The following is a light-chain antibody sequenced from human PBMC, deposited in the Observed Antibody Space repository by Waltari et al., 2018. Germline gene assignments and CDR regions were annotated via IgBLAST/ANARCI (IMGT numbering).Light chain of an antibody. CDR1: NIGSKS. CDR3: QVWDSGSGRPQVI. J-gene: IGLJ2*01. Sequence: SYVLTQPPSVSVAPGQTAIITCGGDNIGSKSCHWYQQRAGQAPVLVVHDDNDRPSGIPERLSGSNSGNTATLTISRVEAGDEADFYCQVWDSGSGRPQVIFGGGTRLTVL. V-gene: IGLV3-21*02. CDR2: DDN.